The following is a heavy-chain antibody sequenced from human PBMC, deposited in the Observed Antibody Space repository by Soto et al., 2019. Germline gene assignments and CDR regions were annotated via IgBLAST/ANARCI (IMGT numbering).Heavy chain of an antibody. J-gene: IGHJ5*02. CDR1: GFTVSSSY. Sequence: EVQLVESGGGLVQPGGSLRLSCAASGFTVSSSYLYWVRQAPGKGLEWVSSIYKSGDTYYADSVKGRFTISRDHYKSTLSLQLNSLPAEDTAVYFCARVTVVTSPNWLGPWGQGTVVTVSS. CDR2: IYKSGDT. V-gene: IGHV3-66*01. CDR3: ARVTVVTSPNWLGP. D-gene: IGHD2-21*02.